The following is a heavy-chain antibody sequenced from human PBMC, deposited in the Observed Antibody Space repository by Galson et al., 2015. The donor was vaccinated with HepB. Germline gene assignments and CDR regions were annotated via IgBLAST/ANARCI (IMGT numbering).Heavy chain of an antibody. CDR1: GYTFTGYY. CDR2: INPNSGGT. CDR3: ARPGGEIAAHSISNWYFDL. J-gene: IGHJ2*01. D-gene: IGHD6-13*01. V-gene: IGHV1-2*04. Sequence: SVKVSCKASGYTFTGYYMHWVRQAPGQGLEWMGWINPNSGGTNYAQKFQGWVTMTRDTSISTAYMELSRLRPDDTAVYYCARPGGEIAAHSISNWYFDLWGRGTLVTASS.